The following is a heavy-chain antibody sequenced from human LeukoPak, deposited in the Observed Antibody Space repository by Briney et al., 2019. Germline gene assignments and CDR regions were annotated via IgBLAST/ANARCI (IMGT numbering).Heavy chain of an antibody. CDR3: ARPMAGTLSHFDY. V-gene: IGHV4-59*01. Sequence: SETLSLTCTVSGGSISSNYWSWIRQPPGKGLEWIGYIYYSGSTNYNPSLKSRVTISVDTSKNQFSLKLSSVTAADTAVYYCARPMAGTLSHFDYWGQGTLVTVSS. CDR1: GGSISSNY. CDR2: IYYSGST. J-gene: IGHJ4*02. D-gene: IGHD6-19*01.